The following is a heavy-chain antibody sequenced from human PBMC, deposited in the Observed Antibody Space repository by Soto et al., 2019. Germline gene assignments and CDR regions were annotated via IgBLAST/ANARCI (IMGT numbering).Heavy chain of an antibody. J-gene: IGHJ5*02. CDR2: INHSGST. Sequence: SETLSLTCAGYGGSFSGYYWSWIRQPPGKGLEWIGEINHSGSTNYNPSLKSRVTISVDTSKNQFSLKLSSVTAADTAVYYCARGRRDAYRCSSNRCHPRTRYNWFDPWGQGRLAT. V-gene: IGHV4-34*01. CDR1: GGSFSGYY. D-gene: IGHD2-2*01. CDR3: ARGRRDAYRCSSNRCHPRTRYNWFDP.